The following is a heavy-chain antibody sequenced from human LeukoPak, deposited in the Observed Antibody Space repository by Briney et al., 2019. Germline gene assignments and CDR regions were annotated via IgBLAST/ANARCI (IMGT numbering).Heavy chain of an antibody. J-gene: IGHJ3*02. CDR2: IYYSGST. Sequence: SETLSLTCTVSGGSISSSSYYWGWIRQPPGKGLEWIGSIYYSGSTYYNPSLKSRVTISVDTSKNQFSLKLSSVTAADTAVYYCARAPDAGGNGAFDIWGQGTMVTVSS. D-gene: IGHD4-23*01. V-gene: IGHV4-39*07. CDR1: GGSISSSSYY. CDR3: ARAPDAGGNGAFDI.